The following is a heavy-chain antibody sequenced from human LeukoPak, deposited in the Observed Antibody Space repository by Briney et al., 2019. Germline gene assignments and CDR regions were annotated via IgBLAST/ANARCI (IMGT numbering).Heavy chain of an antibody. CDR3: ARAYGDYVYYYYGMDV. V-gene: IGHV4-4*02. CDR2: IYHSGST. CDR1: GGSISSSNW. Sequence: SETLSLTCAVSGGSISSSNWWSWVRHPPGKGLEWIGEIYHSGSTNYNPSLKSRVTISVDKSKNQFSLKLSSVTAADTAVYYCARAYGDYVYYYYGMDVWGQGTTVTVSS. D-gene: IGHD4-17*01. J-gene: IGHJ6*02.